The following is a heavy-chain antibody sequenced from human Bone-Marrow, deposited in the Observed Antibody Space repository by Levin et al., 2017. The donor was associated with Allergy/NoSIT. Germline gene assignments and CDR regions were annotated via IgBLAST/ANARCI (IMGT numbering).Heavy chain of an antibody. CDR3: ARGHYGMDV. J-gene: IGHJ6*02. V-gene: IGHV3-7*04. CDR1: GFTFSSHW. CDR2: IDQDGSET. Sequence: PGGSLRLSCATSGFTFSSHWMSWVRQAPGKGLEWVASIDQDGSETGYVDSVKGRFTVSRDNAKSSVYLQMNNLRAEDTAVYYCARGHYGMDVWGQVTTVIVSS.